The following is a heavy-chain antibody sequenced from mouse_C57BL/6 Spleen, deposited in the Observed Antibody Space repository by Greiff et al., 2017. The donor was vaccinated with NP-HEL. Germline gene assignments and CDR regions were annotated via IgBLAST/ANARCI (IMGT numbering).Heavy chain of an antibody. CDR2: IDPSDSYT. J-gene: IGHJ3*01. CDR1: GYTFTSYW. D-gene: IGHD1-1*01. CDR3: ARSYGSSSAWFAY. Sequence: QVQLQQSGAELVMPGASVKLSCKASGYTFTSYWMHWVKQRPGQGLEWIGEIDPSDSYTNYNQKFKGKSILTVDKSSSTAYMQLSSLTSEDSAVYYCARSYGSSSAWFAYWGQGTLVTVSA. V-gene: IGHV1-69*01.